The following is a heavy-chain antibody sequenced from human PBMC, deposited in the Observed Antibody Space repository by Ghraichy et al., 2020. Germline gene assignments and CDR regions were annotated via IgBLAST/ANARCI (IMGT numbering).Heavy chain of an antibody. D-gene: IGHD2-15*01. CDR2: INKDASRV. CDR3: ARLSQVCIGSMCYVNDGFDI. Sequence: GGSLRLTCAASGFSLGDFNMDWVRQAPGKGLEWVSSINKDASRVFYGDSVEGRFTAFRDNTKNSLFLQMDSLRADDTAVYFCARLSQVCIGSMCYVNDGFDIWGQGTVVTVSS. V-gene: IGHV3-21*01. J-gene: IGHJ3*02. CDR1: GFSLGDFN.